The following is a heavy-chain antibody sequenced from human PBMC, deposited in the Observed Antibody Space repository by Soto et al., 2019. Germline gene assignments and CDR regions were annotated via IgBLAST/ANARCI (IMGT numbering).Heavy chain of an antibody. CDR3: ARDRDYDILTGPLYYYYGMDV. D-gene: IGHD3-9*01. V-gene: IGHV5-51*01. CDR1: GYSFTRYW. Sequence: GESLKISCKGSGYSFTRYWIGWVRQMPGKGLEWMGIIYPGDSDTRYSPSFQGQVTISADKSISTAYLQWSSLKASDTAVYYCARDRDYDILTGPLYYYYGMDVWGQGTTVTVSS. CDR2: IYPGDSDT. J-gene: IGHJ6*02.